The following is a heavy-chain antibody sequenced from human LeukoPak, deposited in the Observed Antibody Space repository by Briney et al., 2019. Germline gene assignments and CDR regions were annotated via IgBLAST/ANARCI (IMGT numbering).Heavy chain of an antibody. CDR3: ARVVDGWFGEIPADWFDP. CDR2: INPNSGGT. CDR1: GYTFTGYY. D-gene: IGHD3-10*01. Sequence: EASVKVSCKASGYTFTGYYMHWVRQAPGQGLKWMGRINPNSGGTNYAQKFQGRVTMTRDTSISTAYMELSRLRSDDTAVYYCARVVDGWFGEIPADWFDPWGQGTLVTVSS. J-gene: IGHJ5*02. V-gene: IGHV1-2*06.